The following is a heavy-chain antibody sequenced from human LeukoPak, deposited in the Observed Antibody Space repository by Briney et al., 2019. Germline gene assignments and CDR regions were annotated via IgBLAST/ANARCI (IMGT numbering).Heavy chain of an antibody. V-gene: IGHV3-7*01. CDR3: ARGRSSWYFDY. J-gene: IGHJ4*02. CDR1: GFSFSSHW. CDR2: MKQDGSEK. Sequence: GGPLRLSCAASGFSFSSHWMTWVRQAPGKGLEWVANMKQDGSEKYYVGSVKGRFTISRDSAKNSLFLQMNSLRAEDTAVYYCARGRSSWYFDYWGQGTLVTVSS. D-gene: IGHD6-13*01.